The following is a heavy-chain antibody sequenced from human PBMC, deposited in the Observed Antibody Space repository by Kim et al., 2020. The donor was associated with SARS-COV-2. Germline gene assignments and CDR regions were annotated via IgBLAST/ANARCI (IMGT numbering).Heavy chain of an antibody. Sequence: SETLSLTCTVSGGSISRSSNYWGWIRQPPGKGLEWIGSINYSGNTYYNPSLKSRVTTSVDTSKNQFSLKLRSVTAADTAVYYCVRVISENCAVEYWGQGTLVTVSS. CDR1: GGSISRSSNY. J-gene: IGHJ4*02. CDR3: VRVISENCAVEY. D-gene: IGHD3-16*02. CDR2: INYSGNT. V-gene: IGHV4-39*01.